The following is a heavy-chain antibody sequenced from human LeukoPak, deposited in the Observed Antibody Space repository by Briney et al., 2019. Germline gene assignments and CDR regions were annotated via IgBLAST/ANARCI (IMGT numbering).Heavy chain of an antibody. CDR2: IYPGDSDT. D-gene: IGHD3-22*01. CDR3: ASYASYYDSSGYRPRPFDY. J-gene: IGHJ4*02. V-gene: IGHV5-51*01. CDR1: GYNFASYW. Sequence: GESLKISCKGSGYNFASYWIGWVRQMPGKGLEWMGIIYPGDSDTTYSPFFQGQVTISADKSISTAYLQWSSLKASDTAMYYCASYASYYDSSGYRPRPFDYWGQGTLVTVSS.